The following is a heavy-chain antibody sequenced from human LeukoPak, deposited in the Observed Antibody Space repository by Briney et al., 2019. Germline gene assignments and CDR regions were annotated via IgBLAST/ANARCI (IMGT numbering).Heavy chain of an antibody. CDR3: ARAPDSSGYYWNDAFDI. J-gene: IGHJ3*02. V-gene: IGHV1-69*05. CDR1: GGTFSSYA. D-gene: IGHD3-22*01. CDR2: IIPIFGTA. Sequence: SVKVSCKASGGTFSSYAISWVRQAPGQGLEWMGRIIPIFGTANYAQKFQGRVTITTDESTSTAYMELSSLRSEDAAVYYCARAPDSSGYYWNDAFDIWGQGTMVTVSS.